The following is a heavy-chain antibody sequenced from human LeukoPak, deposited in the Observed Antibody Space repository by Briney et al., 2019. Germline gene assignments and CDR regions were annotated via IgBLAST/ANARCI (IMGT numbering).Heavy chain of an antibody. CDR1: GGSISSGDYY. V-gene: IGHV4-30-4*08. CDR2: IYYSGST. D-gene: IGHD2-15*01. CDR3: ARASSIVVVVAHAFDI. J-gene: IGHJ3*02. Sequence: SETLSLTCTVSGGSISSGDYYWSWIRQPPGKGLEWIGYIYYSGSTYYNPSLKSRVTISVDTSKNQLSLKLSSVTAADTAVYYCARASSIVVVVAHAFDIWGQGTMVTVSS.